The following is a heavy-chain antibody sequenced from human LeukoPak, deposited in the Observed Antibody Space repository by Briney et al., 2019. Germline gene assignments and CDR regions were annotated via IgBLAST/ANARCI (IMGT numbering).Heavy chain of an antibody. CDR3: ARVMRRGNYLDY. V-gene: IGHV3-21*01. CDR2: ISGNKTYI. Sequence: GGSLRLSCEASGFTFSNYYMNWVRQAPGKGLEWLSSISGNKTYISHADSVKGRFTIARDNVKNSLYLQMNSLRADDTAMYYCARVMRRGNYLDYWGQGTLVTVSS. D-gene: IGHD2-8*01. J-gene: IGHJ4*02. CDR1: GFTFSNYY.